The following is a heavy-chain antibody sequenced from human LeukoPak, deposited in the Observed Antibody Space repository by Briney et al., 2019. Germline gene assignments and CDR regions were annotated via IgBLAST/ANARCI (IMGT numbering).Heavy chain of an antibody. V-gene: IGHV4-38-2*02. CDR2: LYHGGNT. Sequence: SETLSLTCTVSGYSLSSGYYWGWIRQPPGKGVEWIGSLYHGGNTYYNPSLKDRLTISVDTSKNQFSRNVGSVIGPPPAVYLSPRGDVFGVAENVDWGQGTLVTVSS. J-gene: IGHJ4*02. CDR1: GYSLSSGYY. D-gene: IGHD3-3*01. CDR3: PRGDVFGVAENVD.